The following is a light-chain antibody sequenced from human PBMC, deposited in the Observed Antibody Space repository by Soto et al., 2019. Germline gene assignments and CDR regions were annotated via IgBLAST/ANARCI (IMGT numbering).Light chain of an antibody. CDR1: QNINNW. J-gene: IGKJ1*01. Sequence: DIQMTQSPSTLSASVGDRVIITCRASQNINNWLAWYQQKPGKAPKVLMKKASSLESGVPSRFSGSGSGTEFTLTISSLQPDDFATYYCQQYNSYSWTFGQGTKVDIK. CDR2: KAS. V-gene: IGKV1-5*03. CDR3: QQYNSYSWT.